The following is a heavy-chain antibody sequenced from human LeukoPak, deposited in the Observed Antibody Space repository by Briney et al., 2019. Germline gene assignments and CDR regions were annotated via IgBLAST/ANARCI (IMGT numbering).Heavy chain of an antibody. Sequence: PGGSLRLSCAASGFTFSGFAMSWVRQAPGKGLEWVSGISGSADNTYYADSVKGRFTISRDNSKDTLYLQMNSLRAEDTAVYYCAKLKRYSGYGENYFDYWGQGTLVTVSS. CDR1: GFTFSGFA. D-gene: IGHD5-12*01. J-gene: IGHJ4*02. CDR3: AKLKRYSGYGENYFDY. CDR2: ISGSADNT. V-gene: IGHV3-23*01.